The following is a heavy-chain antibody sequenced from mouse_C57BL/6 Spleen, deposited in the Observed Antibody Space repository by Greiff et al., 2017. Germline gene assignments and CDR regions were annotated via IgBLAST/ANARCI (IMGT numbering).Heavy chain of an antibody. CDR3: ARYRRDY. Sequence: QVQLQQPGAELVKPGASVKLSCKASGYTFTSYWMQWVKQRPGQGLEWIGEIDPSDSYTNYNQKFKGKAKLTVDTSSSTAYMQLSSLTSEDSAVYYCARYRRDYWGQGTSVTVSS. V-gene: IGHV1-50*01. CDR1: GYTFTSYW. J-gene: IGHJ4*01. CDR2: IDPSDSYT.